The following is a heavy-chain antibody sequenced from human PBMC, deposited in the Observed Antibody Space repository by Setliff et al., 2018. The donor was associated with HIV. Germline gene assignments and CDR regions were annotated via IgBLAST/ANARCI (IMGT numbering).Heavy chain of an antibody. CDR3: ARDRSEAVAGRDAFDI. V-gene: IGHV1-69*06. D-gene: IGHD6-19*01. Sequence: ASVKVSCKASGVTFSSYAINWVRQAPGQGLEWMGRIIPIFGTTNYAQKFQGRVTITADKSTSTAYMEMSSLRSEDTAIYYCARDRSEAVAGRDAFDIRGQGTMVTVSS. J-gene: IGHJ3*02. CDR2: IIPIFGTT. CDR1: GVTFSSYA.